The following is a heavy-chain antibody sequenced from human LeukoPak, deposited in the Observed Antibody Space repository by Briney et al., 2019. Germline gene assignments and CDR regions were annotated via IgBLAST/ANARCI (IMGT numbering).Heavy chain of an antibody. J-gene: IGHJ4*02. Sequence: MTSETLSLTCAVSGGSISSNSYYWGWIRQPPGKGLEWIGSISYSGITYYNPSLKSRVTMSVDTSKNQFSLKLSSVTAADTAMYYCARQKYYYDSSGYRIYYFDYWGQGTLVTVSS. CDR2: ISYSGIT. CDR3: ARQKYYYDSSGYRIYYFDY. CDR1: GGSISSNSYY. D-gene: IGHD3-22*01. V-gene: IGHV4-39*01.